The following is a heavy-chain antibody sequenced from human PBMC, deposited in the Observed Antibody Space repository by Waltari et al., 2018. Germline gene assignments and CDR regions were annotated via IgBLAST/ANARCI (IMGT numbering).Heavy chain of an antibody. CDR3: ARMQSGHYFGLDV. D-gene: IGHD3-10*01. Sequence: QVQLVQSGTEVKKPGASVKVSCEASGYRISGFYMHWVRQAPGQGLEWMGWINPKTGGPKAAKKVQGRVAMTMDTSISTAYLELSGLRSDDTAVYYCARMQSGHYFGLDVWGQGAAVIVS. CDR1: GYRISGFY. V-gene: IGHV1-2*02. CDR2: INPKTGGP. J-gene: IGHJ6*02.